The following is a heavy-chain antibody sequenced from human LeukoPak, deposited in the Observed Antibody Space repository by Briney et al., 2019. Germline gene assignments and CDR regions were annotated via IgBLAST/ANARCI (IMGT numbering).Heavy chain of an antibody. V-gene: IGHV3-23*01. D-gene: IGHD6-19*01. CDR1: GITFSSYG. Sequence: GGSLRLSCAASGITFSSYGMSWVRQAPGKGLEWVSAISGSGGSTYYADSVKGRFTISRDNSKNTLYLQMNSLRAEDTAVYYCAKESGSGWYYFDYWGQGTLVTVSS. CDR2: ISGSGGST. J-gene: IGHJ4*02. CDR3: AKESGSGWYYFDY.